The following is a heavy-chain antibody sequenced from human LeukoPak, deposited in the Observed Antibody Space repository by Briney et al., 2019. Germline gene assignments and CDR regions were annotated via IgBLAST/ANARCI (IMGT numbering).Heavy chain of an antibody. CDR2: INTDGSNT. Sequence: GGSLRLSCEASGFTFSSYWMFWVRQAPGEGLLWVSRINTDGSNTAYADSVKGRFTISRDNAKNTLYLQMNSLRAEDTAIYYCANPPTVTSFHYWGQGTLVTVSS. CDR1: GFTFSSYW. CDR3: ANPPTVTSFHY. D-gene: IGHD4-11*01. V-gene: IGHV3-74*01. J-gene: IGHJ4*02.